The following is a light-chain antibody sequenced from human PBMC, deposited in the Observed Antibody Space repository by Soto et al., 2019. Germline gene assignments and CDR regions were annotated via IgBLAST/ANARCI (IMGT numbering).Light chain of an antibody. V-gene: IGKV1-39*01. CDR2: AAS. CDR3: KQSYSTPRT. CDR1: QSMSSY. J-gene: IGKJ1*01. Sequence: DIQMTQSPSSLSASVGDRVTITCRASQSMSSYLNWYQQKPGKAPKLLIYAASSLQSGVPSRFSGSGSGTDFTLTISSRQPEDFATYYCKQSYSTPRTCGKGTKVEIK.